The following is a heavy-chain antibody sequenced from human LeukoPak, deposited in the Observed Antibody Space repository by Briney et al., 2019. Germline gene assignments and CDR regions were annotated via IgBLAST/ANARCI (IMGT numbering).Heavy chain of an antibody. V-gene: IGHV3-23*01. Sequence: GGSLRLSCAVSGITLSNYGMRWVRQAPGKGLEWVAGLSGSAGGTQYADSVKGRFTISRDNSKNTLYLQMNSLRAEDTAMYFFAKRGVIIRVILVGFHKEAYYFDSWGRGALVTVSS. D-gene: IGHD3-10*01. J-gene: IGHJ4*02. CDR1: GITLSNYG. CDR3: AKRGVIIRVILVGFHKEAYYFDS. CDR2: LSGSAGGT.